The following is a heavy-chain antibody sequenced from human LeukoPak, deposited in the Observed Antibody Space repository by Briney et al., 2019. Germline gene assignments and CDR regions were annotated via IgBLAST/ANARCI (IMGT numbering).Heavy chain of an antibody. D-gene: IGHD3-10*01. V-gene: IGHV4-34*01. J-gene: IGHJ3*02. CDR3: ARRRYYYAKDAFDI. Sequence: SETLSLTCAVYGGSFSGYYWSWIRQPPGKGLEWIGEINHRGSTNYNPSLKRRVTISVDTSKNQFSLKLSSVTAADTAVYYCARRRYYYAKDAFDIWGQGTMVTVSS. CDR1: GGSFSGYY. CDR2: INHRGST.